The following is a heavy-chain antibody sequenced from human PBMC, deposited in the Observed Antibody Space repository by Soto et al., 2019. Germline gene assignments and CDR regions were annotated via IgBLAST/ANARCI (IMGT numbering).Heavy chain of an antibody. J-gene: IGHJ6*02. CDR3: ARLAARVIKPRQYYYGMHV. Sequence: QLQLQESGPGLVKPSETLSLTCTVSGGSISSSSYYWGWISRPPGKGLEWIGSLYYSGNTHYNPSLKGRVTISVDTSKNQYSLKRSSVTAAYTAVYYCARLAARVIKPRQYYYGMHVWCQGTTVTVSS. CDR1: GGSISSSSYY. V-gene: IGHV4-39*01. D-gene: IGHD6-19*01. CDR2: LYYSGNT.